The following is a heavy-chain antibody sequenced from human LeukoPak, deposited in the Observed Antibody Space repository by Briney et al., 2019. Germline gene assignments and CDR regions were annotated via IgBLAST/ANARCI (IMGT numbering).Heavy chain of an antibody. V-gene: IGHV1-2*02. D-gene: IGHD3-9*01. J-gene: IGHJ4*02. CDR3: ARGQYYKILTGSFQY. CDR2: INPNSGGT. Sequence: ASVKVSCKASGYTFTGYYMHWVRQAPGQGLEWMGWINPNSGGTNYAQKFQGRVSMTRDTSISTAYLELSRLTSDDTAYYYCARGQYYKILTGSFQYWGQGTLVTVSS. CDR1: GYTFTGYY.